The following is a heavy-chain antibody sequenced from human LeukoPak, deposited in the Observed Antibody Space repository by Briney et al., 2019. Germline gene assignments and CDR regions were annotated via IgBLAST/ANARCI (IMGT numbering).Heavy chain of an antibody. CDR2: IYYSGST. V-gene: IGHV4-30-4*01. D-gene: IGHD3-10*01. Sequence: NTSETLSLTCTVSGGSISSGDYYWSWIRQPPGKGLEWIGYIYYSGSTYYNPSLKSRVTISVDTSKNQFSLKLSSVTAADTAVYYCARDPISTTYYYGSGSYPNWGQGTLVTVSS. CDR3: ARDPISTTYYYGSGSYPN. CDR1: GGSISSGDYY. J-gene: IGHJ4*02.